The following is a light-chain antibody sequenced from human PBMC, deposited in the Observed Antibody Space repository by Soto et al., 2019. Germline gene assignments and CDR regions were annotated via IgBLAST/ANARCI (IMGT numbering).Light chain of an antibody. V-gene: IGKV3-20*01. CDR3: QQYGDSPWT. CDR2: DAS. J-gene: IGKJ1*01. Sequence: EIVLPKNPATLSLSPGERATLSCRASQSVSSYLAWYQQKPGQAPRLLIYDASNRATGIPDRFSGSGSGTDFTLTISRLVPEDFAVYYCQQYGDSPWTFGQGTKVDI. CDR1: QSVSSY.